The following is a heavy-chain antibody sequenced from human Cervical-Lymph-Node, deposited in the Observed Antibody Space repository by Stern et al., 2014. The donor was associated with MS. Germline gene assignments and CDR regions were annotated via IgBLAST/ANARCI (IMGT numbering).Heavy chain of an antibody. CDR1: GFTFSSYW. CDR2: IKQDGSEK. D-gene: IGHD3-22*01. V-gene: IGHV3-7*03. CDR3: ARDYPYYYDSSGYYLDY. J-gene: IGHJ4*02. Sequence: EVQLVGSGGGLVQPGGSLRLSCAASGFTFSSYWMSWVRQAPGKGLEWVANIKQDGSEKYYVDSVKGRFTISRDNAKNSLYLQMNSLRAEDTAVYYCARDYPYYYDSSGYYLDYWGQGTLVTVSS.